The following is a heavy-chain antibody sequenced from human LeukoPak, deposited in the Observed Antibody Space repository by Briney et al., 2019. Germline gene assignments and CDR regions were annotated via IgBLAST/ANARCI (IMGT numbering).Heavy chain of an antibody. J-gene: IGHJ4*02. V-gene: IGHV3-20*04. CDR2: INWNGGST. CDR3: ARDLGEHYRDGAGYFDY. Sequence: GGSLRLSCAASGFTFADYGMSWVRQAPGKGLEWVSGINWNGGSTGYADPVKGRFNISRDNAKNSLYLQMNSLRAEDTALYYCARDLGEHYRDGAGYFDYWGQGTLVTVSS. D-gene: IGHD4/OR15-4a*01. CDR1: GFTFADYG.